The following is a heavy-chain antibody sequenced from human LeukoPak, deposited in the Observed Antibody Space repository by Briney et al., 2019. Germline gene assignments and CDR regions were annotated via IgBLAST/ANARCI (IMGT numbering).Heavy chain of an antibody. J-gene: IGHJ4*02. CDR3: ARSPKNVAYNSGLDYFDF. D-gene: IGHD5-12*01. V-gene: IGHV5-51*01. Sequence: GESLKISCKGSGYSFTSYWIGWVRQMPGKGLEWMGIIYPGDSDTRYSPSFQGQVTISAAKSISTAYLQWSSLKASDTAMFYCARSPKNVAYNSGLDYFDFWGQGTLVTVSS. CDR2: IYPGDSDT. CDR1: GYSFTSYW.